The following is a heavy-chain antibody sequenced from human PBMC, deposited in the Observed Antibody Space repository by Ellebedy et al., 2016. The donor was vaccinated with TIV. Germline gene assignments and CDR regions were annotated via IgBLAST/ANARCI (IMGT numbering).Heavy chain of an antibody. J-gene: IGHJ5*02. CDR2: IKQVGSEK. CDR3: ARLQITTTFNWFDP. Sequence: LSLTXAASGFPFSCYWMSWVPQTPGKGLEWVAKIKQVGSEKFYVDSVKGRFTISRGNAKNSLYLQMNRLRAEDTAVYYCARLQITTTFNWFDPWGQGTLVTVSS. CDR1: GFPFSCYW. V-gene: IGHV3-7*03. D-gene: IGHD4-11*01.